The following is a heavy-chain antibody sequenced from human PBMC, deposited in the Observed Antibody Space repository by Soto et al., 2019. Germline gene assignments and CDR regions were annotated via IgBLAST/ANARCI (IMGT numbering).Heavy chain of an antibody. J-gene: IGHJ5*02. V-gene: IGHV4-31*03. CDR3: ARGVGLYCGGDCYYNGFDP. CDR1: GASISSGGYY. Sequence: SETLSLTCTVSGASISSGGYYWSWIRQHPGKGLEWIGYIYYSGRTYYNPSLKSRVPISVGTSKNQFSLKLSSVTAADTAVYYCARGVGLYCGGDCYYNGFDPWGQGTLVTVSS. CDR2: IYYSGRT. D-gene: IGHD2-21*02.